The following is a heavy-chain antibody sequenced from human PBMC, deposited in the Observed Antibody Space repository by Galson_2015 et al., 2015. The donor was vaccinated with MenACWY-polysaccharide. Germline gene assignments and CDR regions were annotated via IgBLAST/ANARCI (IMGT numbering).Heavy chain of an antibody. V-gene: IGHV3-30*04. CDR1: GFTFSTYA. Sequence: LRLSCAASGFTFSTYALHWVRQAPGKGLEWVTVISYDGSNKYYADSVKGRFTISRDSSQNSFYLQMSSLRADDTAVYYCAREYCSRTTCFGMDVWGQGTTVTVFS. CDR3: AREYCSRTTCFGMDV. CDR2: ISYDGSNK. J-gene: IGHJ6*02. D-gene: IGHD2-2*01.